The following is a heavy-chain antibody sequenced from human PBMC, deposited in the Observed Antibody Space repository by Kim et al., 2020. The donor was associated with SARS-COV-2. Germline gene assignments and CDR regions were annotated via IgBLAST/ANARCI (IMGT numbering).Heavy chain of an antibody. CDR1: DDSIGDYF. D-gene: IGHD3-22*01. J-gene: IGHJ4*02. CDR3: ARDRKKTYSDRESYFDY. CDR2: VYVSGHT. V-gene: IGHV4-4*07. Sequence: SETLSLTCAVSDDSIGDYFWSWIRQPAGKGLEWIGRVYVSGHTNYHPSLRGRVSLSIDKANSLVFLNLKSVTAADAALYYCARDRKKTYSDRESYFDYWGRGTLVTVSS.